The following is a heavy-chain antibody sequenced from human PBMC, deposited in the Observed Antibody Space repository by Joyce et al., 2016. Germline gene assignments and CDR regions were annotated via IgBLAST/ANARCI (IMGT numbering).Heavy chain of an antibody. CDR3: ARAYGGNTPFDL. J-gene: IGHJ2*01. D-gene: IGHD4-23*01. V-gene: IGHV1-69*01. Sequence: VQLVQSGAEVEKPGSSVKVSCKASGGTFSSYACSWVRQAPGQGLEWMGGTMPLFGTANYAQKFQGRVTIFADESTNTVYMDVSSLRSEDTAVYYCARAYGGNTPFDLWGRGTLVTVSS. CDR2: TMPLFGTA. CDR1: GGTFSSYA.